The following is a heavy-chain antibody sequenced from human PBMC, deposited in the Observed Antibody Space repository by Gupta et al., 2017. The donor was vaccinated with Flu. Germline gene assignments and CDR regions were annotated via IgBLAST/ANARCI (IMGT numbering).Heavy chain of an antibody. J-gene: IGHJ6*02. CDR3: ARALGYCSSTSCPGYYYGMDV. Sequence: EVQLVESGGGLVQPGGSLRLSCAASGFTFSSYAMHWVRQDPGKGLEDVSAISSNGGSTYYANSVKGRFTISRDNSKNTLYLQMGSLRAEDMAVYYCARALGYCSSTSCPGYYYGMDVWGQGTTVTVSS. CDR1: GFTFSSYA. CDR2: ISSNGGST. D-gene: IGHD2-2*01. V-gene: IGHV3-64*01.